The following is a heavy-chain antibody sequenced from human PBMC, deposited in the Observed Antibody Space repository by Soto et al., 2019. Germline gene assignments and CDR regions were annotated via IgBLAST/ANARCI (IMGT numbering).Heavy chain of an antibody. J-gene: IGHJ6*02. V-gene: IGHV1-18*01. D-gene: IGHD3-10*01. CDR2: ISAYNGNT. CDR1: GYTFTSYG. Sequence: ASVKVSCKASGYTFTSYGISWVRQAPGQGLEWMGWISAYNGNTNYAQKLQGRVTMTTDTSTSTAYMELRSLRSDDTAVYYCARAALSMVRGVIFDYYYGRDVGGQGTTVTVSS. CDR3: ARAALSMVRGVIFDYYYGRDV.